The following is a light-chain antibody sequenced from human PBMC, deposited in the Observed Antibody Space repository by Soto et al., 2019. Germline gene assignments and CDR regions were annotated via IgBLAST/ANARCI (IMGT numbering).Light chain of an antibody. J-gene: IGLJ3*02. CDR2: NTY. CDR3: AAWDDSLNGPV. V-gene: IGLV1-44*01. Sequence: QSVLTQPPSASGTPGQRVIISCSGSSSNLGSNSGNWYQQLPGTAPKLLIYNTYQRPLGVPDRFSGSKSGTSAFLAISGLQSEDEGDYFCAAWDDSLNGPVFGGGTKVTVL. CDR1: SSNLGSNS.